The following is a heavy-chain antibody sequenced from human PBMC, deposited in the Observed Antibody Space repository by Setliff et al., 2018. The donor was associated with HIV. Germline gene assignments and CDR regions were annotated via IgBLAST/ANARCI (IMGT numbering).Heavy chain of an antibody. CDR2: IFYSGIT. D-gene: IGHD3-10*01. V-gene: IGHV4-39*07. Sequence: PSETLSLTCTVSGGAISSRSYYWGWIRQPPAKGLEWIGSIFYSGITYYNPSLKSRVTISVDTSKNQFSLNLTSVTAADTAVYYCAREGARHYGSGRYHSWFDPWGQGTLVTVSS. CDR3: AREGARHYGSGRYHSWFDP. J-gene: IGHJ5*02. CDR1: GGAISSRSYY.